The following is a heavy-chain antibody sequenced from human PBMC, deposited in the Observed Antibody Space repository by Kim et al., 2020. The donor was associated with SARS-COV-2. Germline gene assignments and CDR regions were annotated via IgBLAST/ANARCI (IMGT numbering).Heavy chain of an antibody. Sequence: GGSLRLSCAASGFTFSNYAMHWVRQAPGKGLEWAAAISYDGTKYYADSVKGRFTISRDNSESTLYLQLNSLRADDTAVYYCARAGNFDHWGQGTLVTVSS. V-gene: IGHV3-30*04. D-gene: IGHD6-13*01. J-gene: IGHJ4*02. CDR3: ARAGNFDH. CDR2: ISYDGTK. CDR1: GFTFSNYA.